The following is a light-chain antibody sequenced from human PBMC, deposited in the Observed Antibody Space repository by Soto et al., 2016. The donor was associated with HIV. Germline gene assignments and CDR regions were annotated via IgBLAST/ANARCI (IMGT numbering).Light chain of an antibody. CDR3: QQSYTTPLT. Sequence: DIQMTQSPSSLSASVGDRVTITCRASQSISNFLNWNQQKSGKAPKLLIYAASSLQSGVPSRFSGSGSGAEFTLTISNLQPEDFATYYCQQSYTTPLTFGGGTKVEIK. CDR1: QSISNF. J-gene: IGKJ4*01. CDR2: AAS. V-gene: IGKV1-39*01.